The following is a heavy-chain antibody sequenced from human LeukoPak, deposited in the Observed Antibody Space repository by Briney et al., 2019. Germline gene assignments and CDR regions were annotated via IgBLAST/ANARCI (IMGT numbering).Heavy chain of an antibody. V-gene: IGHV1-18*04. J-gene: IGHJ4*02. Sequence: ASVKVSCKASGYTFTAYYMHWVRQAPGQGLEWMGWISAYNGNTNYAQKLQGRVTMTTDTSTSTAYMELRSLRSDDTAVYYCARADPIVATYYFDYWGQGTLVTVSS. CDR3: ARADPIVATYYFDY. D-gene: IGHD5-12*01. CDR2: ISAYNGNT. CDR1: GYTFTAYY.